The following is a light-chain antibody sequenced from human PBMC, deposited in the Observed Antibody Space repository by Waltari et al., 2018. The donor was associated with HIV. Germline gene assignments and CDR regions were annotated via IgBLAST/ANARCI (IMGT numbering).Light chain of an antibody. CDR1: SLRSSY. CDR2: GKN. Sequence: SSELTQDPAVSVALGQTVRITCHGDSLRSSYASWYQQKPGKAPVLVIYGKNNRPSGIPDRFSGSSSGNTASLTITGAQAEDEADYYCNSRDSSGNHVVFGGGTKLTVL. J-gene: IGLJ2*01. CDR3: NSRDSSGNHVV. V-gene: IGLV3-19*01.